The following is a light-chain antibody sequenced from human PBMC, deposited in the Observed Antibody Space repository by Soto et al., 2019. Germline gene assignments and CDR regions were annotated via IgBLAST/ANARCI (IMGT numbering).Light chain of an antibody. CDR1: SANIGNNF. CDR3: VTWDTKLSAVV. Sequence: QSVLTQLPSMSAAPGQRVTISCSGSSANIGNNFVSWYQQFPGTAPKLLIFDNSQRPSGIPDRFFGSKSGTSATLAITGPQTGDEAVYYCVTWDTKLSAVVFGEGTKLTVL. V-gene: IGLV1-51*01. CDR2: DNS. J-gene: IGLJ2*01.